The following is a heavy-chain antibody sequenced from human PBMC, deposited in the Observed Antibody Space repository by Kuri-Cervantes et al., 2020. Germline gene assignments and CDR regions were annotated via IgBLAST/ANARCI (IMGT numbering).Heavy chain of an antibody. CDR2: INHSGNT. D-gene: IGHD4-17*01. Sequence: SETLSLTCAVYGGSFSDHYWSWIRQPPGKGLEWIGEINHSGNTDYIPSLKSRVTILVDTSKNQFSLKLSSVTAADTAVYYCARGPYGDYGECFDYWGQGTLVTVSS. CDR1: GGSFSDHY. V-gene: IGHV4-34*01. J-gene: IGHJ4*02. CDR3: ARGPYGDYGECFDY.